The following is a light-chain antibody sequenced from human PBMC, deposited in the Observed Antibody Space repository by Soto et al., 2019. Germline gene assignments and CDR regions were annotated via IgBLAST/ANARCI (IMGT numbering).Light chain of an antibody. J-gene: IGLJ2*01. V-gene: IGLV2-14*03. CDR1: RSDVGGYNY. Sequence: QSVLTQPASVSGSPGQSITISCTGTRSDVGGYNYVSWYQQHPGKAPKLMIYEVSNRPSGVSNRFSASKSGNTASLTISGLQAEDEADYYCSSYTSLSTVVFGGGTKLTVL. CDR2: EVS. CDR3: SSYTSLSTVV.